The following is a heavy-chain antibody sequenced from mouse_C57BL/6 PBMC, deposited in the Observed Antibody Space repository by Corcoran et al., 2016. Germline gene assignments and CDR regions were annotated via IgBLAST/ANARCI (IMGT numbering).Heavy chain of an antibody. CDR2: INPNNGGT. J-gene: IGHJ1*03. Sequence: EVQLQQSGPELVKPGASVKISCKASGYTFTDYYMNWVKQSHGKSLEWIGDINPNNGGTSYNQKFKGKATLTVDKSSSTAYMELRSLTSEDSAVYYCARGLFITTVVADRYFDVWGTGTTVTVSS. CDR1: GYTFTDYY. CDR3: ARGLFITTVVADRYFDV. D-gene: IGHD1-1*01. V-gene: IGHV1-26*01.